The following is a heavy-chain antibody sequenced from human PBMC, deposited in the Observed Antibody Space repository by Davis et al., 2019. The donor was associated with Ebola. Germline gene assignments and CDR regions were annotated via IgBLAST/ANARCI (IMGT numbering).Heavy chain of an antibody. CDR1: GGSISSSSYY. D-gene: IGHD3-3*01. Sequence: PSETLSLTCTVSGGSISSSSYYWGWIRQPPGKGLEWIGSIYYSGSTYYNPSLKSRVTISVDTSKNQFSLKLSSVTAADTAVYYCAREGKITIFGVVIPDAFDIWGQGTMVTVSS. J-gene: IGHJ3*02. CDR3: AREGKITIFGVVIPDAFDI. V-gene: IGHV4-39*07. CDR2: IYYSGST.